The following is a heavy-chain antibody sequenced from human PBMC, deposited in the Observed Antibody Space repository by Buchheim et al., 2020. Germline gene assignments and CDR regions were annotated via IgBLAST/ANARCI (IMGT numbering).Heavy chain of an antibody. V-gene: IGHV3-23*01. CDR3: AKDPHSTVTTFHGY. CDR2: ISGSGGST. J-gene: IGHJ4*02. CDR1: GFTFSTYD. Sequence: EVQLLESGGGLVQLGGSLRLSCAASGFTFSTYDMSWVRQAPGKGLEWVSAISGSGGSTYYADSVKGRFTISRDSSKNTLYLQMNSLRAEDTAVYYCAKDPHSTVTTFHGYWGQGTL. D-gene: IGHD4-11*01.